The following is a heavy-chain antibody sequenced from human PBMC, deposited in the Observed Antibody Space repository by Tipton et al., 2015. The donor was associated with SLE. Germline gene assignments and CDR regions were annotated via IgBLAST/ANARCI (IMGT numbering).Heavy chain of an antibody. Sequence: QLVQSGAEVKPSETLSLTCTVSGGSISGHYWGWIRQPPGKGLEWIGRIYSYGTTNYNSSLKSRVTISVDMSQNQVSLKLSSVTAADSAVYYCARGRYYFDYWGQGTLVTVSS. CDR2: IYSYGTT. V-gene: IGHV4-4*09. J-gene: IGHJ4*02. D-gene: IGHD1-14*01. CDR1: GGSISGHY. CDR3: ARGRYYFDY.